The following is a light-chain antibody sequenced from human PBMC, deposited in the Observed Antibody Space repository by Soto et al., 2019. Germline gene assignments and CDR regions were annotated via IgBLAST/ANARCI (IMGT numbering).Light chain of an antibody. Sequence: EIVLTQSPGTLSLSPGERATLSCRASQSVTSSYLAWYQQKPGQAPRLLIYGASSRATGIPDRFSGSGSGTDFTLTISRLEPEGFAVYYCQQYGSSPWMFGQGTKVEIK. J-gene: IGKJ1*01. CDR2: GAS. CDR3: QQYGSSPWM. CDR1: QSVTSSY. V-gene: IGKV3-20*01.